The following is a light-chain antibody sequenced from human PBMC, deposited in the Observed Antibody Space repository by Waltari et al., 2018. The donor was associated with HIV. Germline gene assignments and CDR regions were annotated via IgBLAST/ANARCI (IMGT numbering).Light chain of an antibody. V-gene: IGLV3-10*01. CDR2: EDN. J-gene: IGLJ7*01. CDR1: ALPRKY. Sequence: SYELTQPPSVSVSPGQKARITCSGDALPRKYAFWYQQKSGQAPVLVIYEDNRRPSGIPERFSGSSSGTMATLTISGAQVEDEGDYYCYSTDDSGNPLAVFGGGTQLTVL. CDR3: YSTDDSGNPLAV.